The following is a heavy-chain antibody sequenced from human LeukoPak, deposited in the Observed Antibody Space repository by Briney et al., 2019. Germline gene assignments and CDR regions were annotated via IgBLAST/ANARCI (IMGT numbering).Heavy chain of an antibody. CDR3: ARSQWGIASAGLDY. CDR2: VNPNSGGR. J-gene: IGHJ4*02. D-gene: IGHD6-13*01. Sequence: GASVKVSCKASGYTFTGYYIHWVRQAPGQGLEWMGWVNPNSGGRNHAQKFQGRVTMTRDTTISTAYMELSSLRSDDTAVYYCARSQWGIASAGLDYWGQGTLVSVSS. CDR1: GYTFTGYY. V-gene: IGHV1-2*02.